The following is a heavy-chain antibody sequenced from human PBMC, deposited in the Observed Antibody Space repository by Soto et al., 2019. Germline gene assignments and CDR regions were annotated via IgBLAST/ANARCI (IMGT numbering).Heavy chain of an antibody. J-gene: IGHJ4*02. CDR3: ARGPALGD. CDR1: GFTFSSYA. V-gene: IGHV3-23*01. D-gene: IGHD2-2*01. Sequence: EIQLLESGGALVQPGGSLRLSCAASGFTFSSYAMTWVRQAPGKGLEWVSGISGSADSTHYADSVKGRSIISRDNSKTTLSLQINNLRAEDTAVYYCARGPALGDWGQGTLVTVSS. CDR2: ISGSADST.